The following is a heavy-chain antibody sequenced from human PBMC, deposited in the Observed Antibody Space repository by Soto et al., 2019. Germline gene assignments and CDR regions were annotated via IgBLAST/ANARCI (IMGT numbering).Heavy chain of an antibody. CDR1: GDSISSSSYH. J-gene: IGHJ4*02. CDR3: ASTRLVATSVWY. CDR2: ISYSGNT. V-gene: IGHV4-39*01. D-gene: IGHD5-12*01. Sequence: TLSLTCSVSGDSISSSSYHWGWIRQPPGKGLEWIGTISYSGNTYYKSSLKSRVTISVDTSKNQFSLKLSSVTAADTAVYYCASTRLVATSVWYWGQGTLVTVSS.